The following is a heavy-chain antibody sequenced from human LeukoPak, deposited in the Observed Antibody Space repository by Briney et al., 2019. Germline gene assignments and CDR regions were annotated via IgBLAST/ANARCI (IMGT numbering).Heavy chain of an antibody. J-gene: IGHJ6*03. V-gene: IGHV4-61*02. D-gene: IGHD5-18*01. Sequence: SQTLSLTCTVSGGSISSGSDYWSWIRQPAGKGLEWIGRIYTSGSTNYNPSLKSRVTISVDTSKNQFSLKLSSVTAADTAVYYCARADTADYYYYYMDVWGKGTTVTVSS. CDR3: ARADTADYYYYYMDV. CDR1: GGSISSGSDY. CDR2: IYTSGST.